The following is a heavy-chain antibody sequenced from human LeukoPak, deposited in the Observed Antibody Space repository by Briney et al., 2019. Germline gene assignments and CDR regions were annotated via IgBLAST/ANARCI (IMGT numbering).Heavy chain of an antibody. J-gene: IGHJ5*01. CDR2: ISAYNGNT. Sequence: GASVKVSCKASGYTFTSYGISWVRQAPGQGLEWMGWISAYNGNTNYAQKLQGRVTMTTDTSTSTAYMELRRLRFDDTAIYYCARVFYYDTSGHNWFDSWGQGTLVTVSS. CDR3: ARVFYYDTSGHNWFDS. D-gene: IGHD3-22*01. V-gene: IGHV1-18*01. CDR1: GYTFTSYG.